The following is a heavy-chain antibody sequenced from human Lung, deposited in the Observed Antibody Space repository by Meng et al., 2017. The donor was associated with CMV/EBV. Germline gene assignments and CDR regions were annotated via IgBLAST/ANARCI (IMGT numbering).Heavy chain of an antibody. CDR3: AKDVAAPTQPYYYYYGMDV. CDR1: GFTFSSYV. CDR2: IWYDGSNK. D-gene: IGHD6-6*01. V-gene: IGHV3-33*06. Sequence: SCAASGFTFSSYVMHWVRQAPGKGLEWVAVIWYDGSNKYYADSVKGRFTISRDNSKNTLYMQMNSLRAEDTAVYYCAKDVAAPTQPYYYYYGMDVWXQGTXVTV. J-gene: IGHJ6*02.